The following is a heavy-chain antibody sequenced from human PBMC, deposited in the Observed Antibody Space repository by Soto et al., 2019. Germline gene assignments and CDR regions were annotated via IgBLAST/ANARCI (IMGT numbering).Heavy chain of an antibody. J-gene: IGHJ6*02. D-gene: IGHD4-17*01. CDR3: ARDLRTYYGGNPHYYYGMDV. CDR1: GGSISSYY. Sequence: PSETLSLTYTVSGGSISSYYWSWIRQPPGKGLEWIGYIYYSGSTNYNPSLKSRVTISVDTSKNQFSLKLSSVTAADTAVYYCARDLRTYYGGNPHYYYGMDVWGQGTTVTVSS. CDR2: IYYSGST. V-gene: IGHV4-59*01.